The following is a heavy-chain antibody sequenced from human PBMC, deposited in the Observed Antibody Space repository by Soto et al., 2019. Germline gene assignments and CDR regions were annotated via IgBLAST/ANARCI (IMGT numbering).Heavy chain of an antibody. V-gene: IGHV1-3*05. CDR3: ARSIVVVTALDY. CDR2: INAGNGNT. Sequence: QVQLVQSGGEEKKPGASVKDSCKASGYTFTSYAMHWVRQAPGQGLEWMGWINAGNGNTKYSQKFQGRVTITRDTSASTAYMELSSLRSEDTAVYYCARSIVVVTALDYWGQGTLVTVSS. J-gene: IGHJ4*02. CDR1: GYTFTSYA. D-gene: IGHD2-21*02.